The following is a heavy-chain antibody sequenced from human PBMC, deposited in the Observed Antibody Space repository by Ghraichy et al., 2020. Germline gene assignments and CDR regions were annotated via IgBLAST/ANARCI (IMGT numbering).Heavy chain of an antibody. D-gene: IGHD1-26*01. Sequence: GGSLRLSCAASGFTFSSYSMNWVRQAPGKGLEWVSSISSSSSYIYYADSVKGRFTISRDNSKNSLYLQMNSLRAEDTAVYYCARGIACELPPSDDAFDIWGQGTMVTVSS. CDR3: ARGIACELPPSDDAFDI. CDR2: ISSSSSYI. J-gene: IGHJ3*02. CDR1: GFTFSSYS. V-gene: IGHV3-21*01.